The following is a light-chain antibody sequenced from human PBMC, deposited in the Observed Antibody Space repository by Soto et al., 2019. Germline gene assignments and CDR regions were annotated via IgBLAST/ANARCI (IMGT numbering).Light chain of an antibody. Sequence: DIQMTQSPSSVSASVGDRFTITCRASQGISSWLAWYQQKPEKAPKLLIYASSSLQSGVPSRFSGSGSGTDFTLTISSLQPEDFATYYCLQDYNYPWTFGQGTKVDI. CDR1: QGISSW. J-gene: IGKJ1*01. V-gene: IGKV1-12*01. CDR2: ASS. CDR3: LQDYNYPWT.